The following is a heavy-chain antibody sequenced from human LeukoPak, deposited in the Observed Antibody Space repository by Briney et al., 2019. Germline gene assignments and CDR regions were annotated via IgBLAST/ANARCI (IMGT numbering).Heavy chain of an antibody. J-gene: IGHJ6*02. Sequence: SETLSLTCAVYGGSFSGYYWSWIRQPPGKGLDWIGEINHSGSTNYNPSLTSRVPISVDTSKNQFSLKLSSVTAADTAVYYCARGRRNIVVVVAAGYGMDVWGQGTTVTVSS. V-gene: IGHV4-34*01. CDR3: ARGRRNIVVVVAAGYGMDV. CDR2: INHSGST. D-gene: IGHD2-15*01. CDR1: GGSFSGYY.